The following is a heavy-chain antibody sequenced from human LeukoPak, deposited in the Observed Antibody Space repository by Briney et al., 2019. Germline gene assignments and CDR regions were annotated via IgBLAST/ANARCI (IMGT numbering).Heavy chain of an antibody. D-gene: IGHD6-19*01. V-gene: IGHV3-9*01. J-gene: IGHJ4*02. Sequence: LSLTCTVSGGSISSYYWSWIRQAPGKGLEWVSGISWNSGSIGYADSVKGRFTISRDNAKNSLYLQMNSLRAEDTAVYYCAKGPKIYTNGWYFDYWGQGTLVTVSS. CDR3: AKGPKIYTNGWYFDY. CDR1: GGSISSYY. CDR2: ISWNSGSI.